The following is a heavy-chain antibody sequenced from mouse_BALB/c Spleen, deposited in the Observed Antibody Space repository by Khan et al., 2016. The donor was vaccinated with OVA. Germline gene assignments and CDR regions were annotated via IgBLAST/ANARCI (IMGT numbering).Heavy chain of an antibody. D-gene: IGHD2-3*01. CDR3: ARFHDGYYYNVDY. Sequence: QLKESGPGLVAPSQSLSITCTVSGFALTSYGVHWVRQPPGKGLEWLGVIWAGGSTNYNSALMSRLTISKDNSKSQVFLKMNSLQTDDTAMYYCARFHDGYYYNVDYWGQGASVTVSS. CDR2: IWAGGST. CDR1: GFALTSYG. V-gene: IGHV2-9*02. J-gene: IGHJ4*01.